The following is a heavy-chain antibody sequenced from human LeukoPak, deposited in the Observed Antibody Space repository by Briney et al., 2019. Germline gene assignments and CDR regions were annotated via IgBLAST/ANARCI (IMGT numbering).Heavy chain of an antibody. CDR2: INHSGST. J-gene: IGHJ4*02. V-gene: IGHV4-39*07. Sequence: KPSETLSLTCTVSGGSISSSSYYWSWIRQPPGKGLEWIGEINHSGSTNYNPSLKSRVTISVDTSKNQFSLKLSSVTAADTAVYYCARTATITRAHDYWGQGTLVTVSS. CDR1: GGSISSSSYY. D-gene: IGHD5-12*01. CDR3: ARTATITRAHDY.